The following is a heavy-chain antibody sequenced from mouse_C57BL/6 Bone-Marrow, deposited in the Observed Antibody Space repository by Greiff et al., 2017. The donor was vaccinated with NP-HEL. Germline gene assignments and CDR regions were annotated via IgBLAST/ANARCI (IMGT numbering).Heavy chain of an antibody. J-gene: IGHJ3*01. Sequence: LQESGAELARPGASVKLSCKASGYTFTSYGISWVKQRTGQGLEWIGEIYPRSGNTYYNEKFKGKATLTADKSSSTAYMELRSLTSEDSAVYFCARDGAYYSNYGAWFAYWGQGTLVTVSA. V-gene: IGHV1-81*01. CDR3: ARDGAYYSNYGAWFAY. D-gene: IGHD2-5*01. CDR1: GYTFTSYG. CDR2: IYPRSGNT.